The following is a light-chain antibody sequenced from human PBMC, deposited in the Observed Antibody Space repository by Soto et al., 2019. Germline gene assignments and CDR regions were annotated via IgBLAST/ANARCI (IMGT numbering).Light chain of an antibody. CDR2: AAS. V-gene: IGKV3-15*01. CDR1: QSISNY. Sequence: EIVLTQSPANLCLSPGERATVSCRASQSISNYLAWYQQKPGQAPRLLIFAASTRATGVPARFSGSGSGTEFTLSISSLQSEDFAVYYCQQYNNWPYTFGQGTKVDIK. CDR3: QQYNNWPYT. J-gene: IGKJ2*01.